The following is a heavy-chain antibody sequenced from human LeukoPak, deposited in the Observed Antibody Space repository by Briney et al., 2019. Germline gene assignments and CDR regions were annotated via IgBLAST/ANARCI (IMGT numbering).Heavy chain of an antibody. J-gene: IGHJ3*02. CDR1: GGSFSGYY. CDR2: INHSGST. D-gene: IGHD4-23*01. Sequence: SETLSLTCAVYGGSFSGYYWSWIRQPPGKGLEWIGEINHSGSTNYNPSHKSRVTISVDTSKNQFSLKLSSVTAADTAVYYCARAVGLDDIWGQGTMVTVSS. V-gene: IGHV4-34*01. CDR3: ARAVGLDDI.